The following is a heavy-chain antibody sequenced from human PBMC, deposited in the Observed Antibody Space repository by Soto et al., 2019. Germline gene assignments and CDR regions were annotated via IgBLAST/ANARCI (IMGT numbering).Heavy chain of an antibody. J-gene: IGHJ6*03. Sequence: PGGSLRLSCAASGFTFSSYWMHWVRQAPGKGLVWVSRINSDGSSTSYADSVKGRFTISRDNAKNTLYLQMNSLRAEDTAVYYCARDFRYSSSSGRGYYYYYMDVWGKGTTVTVSS. CDR1: GFTFSSYW. D-gene: IGHD6-6*01. CDR2: INSDGSST. V-gene: IGHV3-74*01. CDR3: ARDFRYSSSSGRGYYYYYMDV.